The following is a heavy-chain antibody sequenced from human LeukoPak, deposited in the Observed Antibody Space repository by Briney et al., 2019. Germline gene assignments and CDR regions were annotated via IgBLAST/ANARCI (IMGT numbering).Heavy chain of an antibody. V-gene: IGHV3-7*05. CDR1: GFSFRGNW. J-gene: IGHJ4*02. Sequence: GGSLRLSCAASGFSFRGNWMGWVRQAPGKGLRWVASIKEDGTDKNYVDSVKGRFTISRDNAKNSLYLQMNSLRAEDSAVYYCARASGPGTRDYWGQGTLVTVSS. CDR2: IKEDGTDK. CDR3: ARASGPGTRDY. D-gene: IGHD1-26*01.